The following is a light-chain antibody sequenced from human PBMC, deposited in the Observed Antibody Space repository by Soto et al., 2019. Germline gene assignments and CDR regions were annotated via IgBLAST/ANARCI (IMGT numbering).Light chain of an antibody. Sequence: QSVLTQSPSASASLGASVKLTCTLSSGHSNYAIAWHQQQSEKGPRYLMKLNSDGSHSKGDGLPDRFSGSSSGAERSLTISSLQSEDEADYYCQTWGSGIVVCGGGTKLTVL. CDR3: QTWGSGIVV. V-gene: IGLV4-69*01. CDR2: LNSDGSH. CDR1: SGHSNYA. J-gene: IGLJ2*01.